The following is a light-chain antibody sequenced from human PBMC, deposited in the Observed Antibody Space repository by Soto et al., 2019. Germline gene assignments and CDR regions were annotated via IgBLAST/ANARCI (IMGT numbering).Light chain of an antibody. Sequence: QLVLTQSPSASASLGASVKLTCTLSSGHSSYAIAWHQQQPEKGPRYLMKLNSDGSHSKGDGIPDRFSGSSSGAERYLTISSLQSEDEADYYCQTWGTGTPWVFGGGTQVTVL. CDR2: LNSDGSH. CDR3: QTWGTGTPWV. J-gene: IGLJ3*02. V-gene: IGLV4-69*01. CDR1: SGHSSYA.